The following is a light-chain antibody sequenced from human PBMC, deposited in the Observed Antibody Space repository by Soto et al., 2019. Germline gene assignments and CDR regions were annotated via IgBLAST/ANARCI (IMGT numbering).Light chain of an antibody. CDR3: CSCAGSSTHV. CDR2: EVS. J-gene: IGLJ1*01. Sequence: QSVLTQPASVSGPPGQSITFSCTGTSSDVGSSNLVSWYQQHPGKAPKLLIYEVSKRPSGVSNRFSGSKSGNTASLTISGLQAEDEADYYCCSCAGSSTHVFGTGTKVTVL. V-gene: IGLV2-23*02. CDR1: SSDVGSSNL.